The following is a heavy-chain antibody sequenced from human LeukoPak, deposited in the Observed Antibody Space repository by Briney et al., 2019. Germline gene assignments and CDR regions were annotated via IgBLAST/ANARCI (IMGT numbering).Heavy chain of an antibody. CDR2: IIPIFGTA. D-gene: IGHD6-19*01. V-gene: IGHV1-69*05. Sequence: SVKVSCKASGGTFSSYAISWVQQAPGQGLEWMGRIIPIFGTANYAQKFQGRVTITTDESTSTAYMELSSLRSEYTAVYYCAGISSGRDYYFDYWGQGTLVTVSS. CDR1: GGTFSSYA. CDR3: AGISSGRDYYFDY. J-gene: IGHJ4*02.